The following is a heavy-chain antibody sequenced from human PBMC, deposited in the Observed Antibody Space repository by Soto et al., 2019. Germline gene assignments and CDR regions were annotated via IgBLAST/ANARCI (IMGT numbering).Heavy chain of an antibody. V-gene: IGHV3-30*18. CDR1: GFSFSTYG. CDR2: ISNDGSNK. CDR3: AQGFGNYWDFYY. D-gene: IGHD1-26*01. J-gene: IGHJ4*02. Sequence: QVHLVESGGGVVQPGRSLRLSCAASGFSFSTYGMHWVRQAPGKGLEWVAFISNDGSNKYYADSVKGRFTISRDNFKNTRYLQVNSLRAEDTAVYYCAQGFGNYWDFYYWGQGTLVTVSS.